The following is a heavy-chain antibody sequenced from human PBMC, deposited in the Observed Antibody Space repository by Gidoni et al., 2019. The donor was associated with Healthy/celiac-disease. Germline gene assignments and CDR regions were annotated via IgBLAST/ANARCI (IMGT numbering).Heavy chain of an antibody. V-gene: IGHV3-49*04. CDR3: TRGWEMGAFDI. J-gene: IGHJ3*02. CDR1: GLTFGDCA. Sequence: EVQLVGSGGGLVQPGRSLRLSWSSPGLTFGDCAMSWVRQAPGKGLGWVGFIRSKAYGGTTKYAASVKGKFTISKDDSKSIAYLQMNSLKTEDTAVYYCTRGWEMGAFDIWGQGTMVTVSS. CDR2: IRSKAYGGTT. D-gene: IGHD1-26*01.